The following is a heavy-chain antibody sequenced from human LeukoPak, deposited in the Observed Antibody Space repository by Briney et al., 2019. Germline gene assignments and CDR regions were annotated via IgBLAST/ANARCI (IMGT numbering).Heavy chain of an antibody. D-gene: IGHD5-18*01. CDR3: ARGLYWGDTAMAADY. CDR1: GYTFTSYG. Sequence: ASVKVSCKASGYTFTSYGISWVRRAPGQGLEWMGWISAYNGNTNYAQKLQGRVTMTTDTSTSTAYMELRSLRSDDTAVYYCARGLYWGDTAMAADYWGQGTLVTVSS. CDR2: ISAYNGNT. V-gene: IGHV1-18*04. J-gene: IGHJ4*02.